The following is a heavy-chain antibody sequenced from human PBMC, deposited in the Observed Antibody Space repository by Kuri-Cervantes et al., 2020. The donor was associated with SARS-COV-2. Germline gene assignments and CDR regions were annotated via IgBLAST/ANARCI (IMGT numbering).Heavy chain of an antibody. V-gene: IGHV1-18*01. J-gene: IGHJ4*02. CDR3: AREDDGGNSNY. D-gene: IGHD4-23*01. Sequence: ASVKVSCKASGGTFSSYAISWVRQAPGQGLEWMGWISAYNGNTNYAQKLQGRVTMTTDTSTSTAYMELRSLRSDDTAVYYCAREDDGGNSNYWGQGTLVTVSS. CDR1: GGTFSSYA. CDR2: ISAYNGNT.